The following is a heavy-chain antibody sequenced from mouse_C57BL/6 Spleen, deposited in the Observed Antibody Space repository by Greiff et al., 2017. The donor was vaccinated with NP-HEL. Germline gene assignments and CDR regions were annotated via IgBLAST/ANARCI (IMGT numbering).Heavy chain of an antibody. CDR2: IHPNRGST. D-gene: IGHD4-1*01. V-gene: IGHV1-64*01. CDR3: AREWELGGFAY. CDR1: GYTFTSYW. Sequence: QVQLQQPGAELVKPGASVKLSCKASGYTFTSYWMHWVQQRPGQGLEWIGMIHPNRGSTTYNEKFKSKATLTVDKSSSTAYMQLSSLTSEDSAVYYCAREWELGGFAYWGQGTLVTVAA. J-gene: IGHJ3*01.